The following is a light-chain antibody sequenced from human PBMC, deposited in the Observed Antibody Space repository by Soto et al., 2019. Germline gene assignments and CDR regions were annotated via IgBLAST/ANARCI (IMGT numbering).Light chain of an antibody. Sequence: EIVMTQSPATLSVSPGDRATLSCRARQSVSSNLAWYKQKPGQAPRLLIYGASTRATAIPARFSGSGSGTEFTLTISSLQSEDFAVYYCQQYNNWPRAFGQGTEVEIK. J-gene: IGKJ1*01. CDR1: QSVSSN. V-gene: IGKV3-15*01. CDR3: QQYNNWPRA. CDR2: GAS.